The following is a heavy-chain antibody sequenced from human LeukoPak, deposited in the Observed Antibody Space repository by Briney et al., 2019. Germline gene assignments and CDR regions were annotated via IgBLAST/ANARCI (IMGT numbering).Heavy chain of an antibody. CDR1: GFTVSSNY. J-gene: IGHJ4*02. D-gene: IGHD2-2*01. Sequence: GGSLRLSCAASGFTVSSNYMSWVRQAPGKGLEWVSVIYSGGGTYYADSVKGRFTIPRDNSKNTLYLQMNSMGAEDTAVYYCARGEYQLPQGNWGQGTLVTVSS. CDR2: IYSGGGT. V-gene: IGHV3-66*02. CDR3: ARGEYQLPQGN.